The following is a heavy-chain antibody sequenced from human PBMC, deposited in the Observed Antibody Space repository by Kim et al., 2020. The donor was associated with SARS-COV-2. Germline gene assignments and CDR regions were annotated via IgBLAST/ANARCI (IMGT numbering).Heavy chain of an antibody. CDR3: VKDNLRYADYYYSGYDV. D-gene: IGHD5-18*01. CDR2: INWNSGRV. V-gene: IGHV3-9*01. Sequence: GGSLRLSCAASGFTFDDYAMHWVRQAPGKGLEWVSGINWNSGRVWYADSVKGRFAISRDNAKNSLYLQMNSLRVEDTAFYYCVKDNLRYADYYYSGYDVWGQGTTVTVSS. CDR1: GFTFDDYA. J-gene: IGHJ6*02.